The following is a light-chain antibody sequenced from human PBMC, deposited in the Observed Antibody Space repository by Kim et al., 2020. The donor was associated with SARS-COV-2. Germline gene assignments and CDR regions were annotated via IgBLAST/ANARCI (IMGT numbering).Light chain of an antibody. CDR2: GAS. J-gene: IGKJ2*01. V-gene: IGKV3-20*01. CDR3: QQYGNSPPYA. CDR1: PSVSTLY. Sequence: SPGERATLSCRASPSVSTLYLAWFQQKPGQPPRLRIYGASKRATGIPDRFSGSGSGTEFTLTISRLEPEDFAMYYCQQYGNSPPYAFGPGTKLEI.